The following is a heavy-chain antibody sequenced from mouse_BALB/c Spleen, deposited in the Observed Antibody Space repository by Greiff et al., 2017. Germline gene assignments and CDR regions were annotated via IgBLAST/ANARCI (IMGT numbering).Heavy chain of an antibody. CDR1: GYTFTSYV. J-gene: IGHJ4*01. D-gene: IGHD4-1*01. Sequence: EVQVVESGPELVKPGASVKMSCKASGYTFTSYVMHWVKQKPGQGLEWIGYINPYNDGTKYNEKFKGKATLTSDKSSSTAYMELSSLTSEDSAVYYCARRGSNWDYAMDYWGQGTSVTVSS. CDR2: INPYNDGT. V-gene: IGHV1-14*01. CDR3: ARRGSNWDYAMDY.